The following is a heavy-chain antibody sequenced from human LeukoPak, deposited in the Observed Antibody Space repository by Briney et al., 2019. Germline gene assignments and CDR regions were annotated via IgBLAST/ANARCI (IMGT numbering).Heavy chain of an antibody. CDR2: IYYSGST. CDR1: GGSISSYY. D-gene: IGHD1-26*01. J-gene: IGHJ2*01. V-gene: IGHV4-59*01. CDR3: ASLAGAIVGATWGWYFDL. Sequence: SETLSLTCTVSGGSISSYYWSWIRQPPGKGLEWIGYIYYSGSTNYNPSLKSRVTISVDTSKNQFSLKLSSVTAADTAVYYCASLAGAIVGATWGWYFDLWGRGTLVTVSS.